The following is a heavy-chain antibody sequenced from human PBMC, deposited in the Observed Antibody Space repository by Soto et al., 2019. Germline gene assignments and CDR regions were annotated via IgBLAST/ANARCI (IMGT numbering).Heavy chain of an antibody. CDR2: IYPGDSDT. J-gene: IGHJ6*02. CDR3: ARHTYDSSGYYYYGMDV. Sequence: GESLKISCKGSGYSFTSYWIGLVRQMPGKGLEWMGIIYPGDSDTRYSPSFQGQVTISADKSISTAYLQWSSLKASDTAMYYCARHTYDSSGYYYYGMDVWGQGTTVTVSS. CDR1: GYSFTSYW. D-gene: IGHD3-22*01. V-gene: IGHV5-51*01.